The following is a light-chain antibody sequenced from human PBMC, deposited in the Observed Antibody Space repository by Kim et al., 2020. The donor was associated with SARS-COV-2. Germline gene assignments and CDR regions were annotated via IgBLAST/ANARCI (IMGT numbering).Light chain of an antibody. CDR1: QSVSSY. CDR2: DAS. Sequence: PATLSLSPGERATLSCRASQSVSSYLAWYQQKPGQAPRLLIYDASNRATGIPARFSGSGSGTDFTLTISSLEPEDFAVYYCQQRSIFGGGTKVDIK. J-gene: IGKJ4*01. V-gene: IGKV3-11*01. CDR3: QQRSI.